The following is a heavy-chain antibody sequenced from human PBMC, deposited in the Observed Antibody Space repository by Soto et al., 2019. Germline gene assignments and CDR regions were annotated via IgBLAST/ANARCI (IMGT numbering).Heavy chain of an antibody. CDR3: ARVLGIVGAPGVSWFDP. J-gene: IGHJ5*02. D-gene: IGHD1-26*01. CDR2: IYHSGST. Sequence: SETLSLTCAVSGGSISSGGYSWSWIRQPPGKGLEWIGYIYHSGSTYYNPSLKSRVTISVDRSKNQFSLKLSSVTAADTAVYYCARVLGIVGAPGVSWFDPWGQGTLVTVSS. CDR1: GGSISSGGYS. V-gene: IGHV4-30-2*01.